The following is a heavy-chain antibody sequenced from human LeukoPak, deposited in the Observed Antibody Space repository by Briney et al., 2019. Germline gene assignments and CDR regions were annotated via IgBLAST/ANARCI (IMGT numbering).Heavy chain of an antibody. CDR2: MNPNSGNT. D-gene: IGHD3-22*01. V-gene: IGHV1-8*01. Sequence: GASVKVSCKASGYTFTSYDINWVRQATGQGLEWMGWMNPNSGNTGYAQKFQGRVTMTRNTSISTAYMELSSLRSEDTAVYYCARGSNYDSSGHYSRNAFDVWGQGTLVTVSS. CDR3: ARGSNYDSSGHYSRNAFDV. J-gene: IGHJ3*01. CDR1: GYTFTSYD.